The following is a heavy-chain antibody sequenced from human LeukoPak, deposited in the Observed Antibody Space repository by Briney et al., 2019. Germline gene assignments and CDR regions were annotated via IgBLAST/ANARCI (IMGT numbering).Heavy chain of an antibody. Sequence: GGSLRLSCAASGFTFSSYSMNWVRQAPGKGLEWVSSISSSSSYIYYADSVKGRFTISRDNAKNSLYLQMNSLRAEDTAVYYCARDAVGGGYYYDSSGYHYDYWGQGTLVTVSS. CDR3: ARDAVGGGYYYDSSGYHYDY. V-gene: IGHV3-21*01. CDR1: GFTFSSYS. J-gene: IGHJ4*02. CDR2: ISSSSSYI. D-gene: IGHD3-22*01.